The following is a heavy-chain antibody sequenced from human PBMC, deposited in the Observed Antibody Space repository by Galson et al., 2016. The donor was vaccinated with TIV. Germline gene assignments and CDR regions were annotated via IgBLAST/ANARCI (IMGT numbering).Heavy chain of an antibody. Sequence: SVKVSCKASGATFSRYAFNWVRQAPGQGLEWMGRIIPIFDTTNYAQNFQGRVTIIADKSTNTVYMEVSRLRPDDTAVYYCARDSVSFGSGSYYPPSFDYWGQGTLVTVSS. V-gene: IGHV1-69*06. CDR3: ARDSVSFGSGSYYPPSFDY. CDR2: IIPIFDTT. D-gene: IGHD3-10*01. J-gene: IGHJ4*02. CDR1: GATFSRYA.